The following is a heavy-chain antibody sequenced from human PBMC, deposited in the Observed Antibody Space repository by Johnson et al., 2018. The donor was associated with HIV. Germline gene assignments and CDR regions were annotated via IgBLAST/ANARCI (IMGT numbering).Heavy chain of an antibody. CDR1: AFSFSNAW. CDR2: IKSNTDGGTT. Sequence: VQLVESGGGLVKPGGSLRLSCAASAFSFSNAWMSWVRQAPGKGLEWVGRIKSNTDGGTTDYAAPVKGRFTISRDDSITTLYLQMNSLKPEDTAVYYCATDEDALDIWDQGTMVTVSS. V-gene: IGHV3-15*01. CDR3: ATDEDALDI. J-gene: IGHJ3*02.